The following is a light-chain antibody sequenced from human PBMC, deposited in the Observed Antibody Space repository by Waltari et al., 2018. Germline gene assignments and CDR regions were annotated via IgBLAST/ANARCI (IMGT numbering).Light chain of an antibody. CDR3: QVWDRNPDHTEV. CDR2: YDS. CDR1: DFRSKS. J-gene: IGLJ3*02. V-gene: IGLV3-21*04. Sequence: SYVLTQPPSVSVAPGKPARLTCGGNDFRSKSVQWYPQKPGQAPVVVMSYDSDRPSGIPERFSCSNSGNTATLTITRGEAGDEADYYCQVWDRNPDHTEVFGGGTRVTVL.